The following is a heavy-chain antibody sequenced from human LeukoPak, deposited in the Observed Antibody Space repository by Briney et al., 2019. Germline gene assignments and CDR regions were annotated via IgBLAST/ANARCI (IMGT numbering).Heavy chain of an antibody. CDR2: ISSSGSTI. D-gene: IGHD5-24*01. V-gene: IGHV3-48*03. Sequence: GGSLRLSCAASGFTFSSYEMNWVRQAPGKGLEWVSYISSSGSTIYYADSVKGRFTISRDNSKNTLYLQMNSLRAEDTAVYYCAENAVMATITPGAFDIWGQGTMVTVSS. CDR1: GFTFSSYE. CDR3: AENAVMATITPGAFDI. J-gene: IGHJ3*02.